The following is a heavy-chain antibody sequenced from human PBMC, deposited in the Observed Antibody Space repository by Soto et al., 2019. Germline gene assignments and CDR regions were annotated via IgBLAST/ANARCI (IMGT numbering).Heavy chain of an antibody. V-gene: IGHV1-18*01. Sequence: ASVKVSCKASRYTFTSNGISWVRQAPGQGLEWMGRISAYNGNTNYAQKLQGRVTMTTDTSTSTAYLELRSLRSDDTAVYYCARGGVGGDYGVDPWGQGTLVTVSS. D-gene: IGHD4-17*01. CDR3: ARGGVGGDYGVDP. CDR1: RYTFTSNG. J-gene: IGHJ5*02. CDR2: ISAYNGNT.